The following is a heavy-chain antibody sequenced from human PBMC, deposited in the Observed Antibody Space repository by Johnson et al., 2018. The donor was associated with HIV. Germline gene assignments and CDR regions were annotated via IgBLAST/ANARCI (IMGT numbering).Heavy chain of an antibody. CDR2: ISFHANEK. CDR1: GFTFSRNA. CDR3: ARGSLTDDSFAE. J-gene: IGHJ3*01. D-gene: IGHD2-8*01. V-gene: IGHV3-30*04. Sequence: QVQLVESGGGVVQPGGSLGLSCTASGFTFSRNAMHWVRQPPGKGPEWVAGISFHANEKHYGDSERGRVTISRENSKNTLSLQMNSLTTEDTAMYYCARGSLTDDSFAEWGQGTMVFVSS.